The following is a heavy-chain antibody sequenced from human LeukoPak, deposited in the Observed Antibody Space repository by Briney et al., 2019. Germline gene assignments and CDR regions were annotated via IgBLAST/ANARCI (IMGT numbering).Heavy chain of an antibody. J-gene: IGHJ4*02. V-gene: IGHV1-2*02. CDR3: ARDTGFGEPYHFDY. D-gene: IGHD3-10*01. Sequence: ASVKVSCKASGYTFTGYYMHWVRQAPGQGLEWMGWINPNSGGTNYAQKFQGRVTMTRDTSISTAYMELSRLKSDDTAVYYCARDTGFGEPYHFDYWGQGTLVTVSS. CDR2: INPNSGGT. CDR1: GYTFTGYY.